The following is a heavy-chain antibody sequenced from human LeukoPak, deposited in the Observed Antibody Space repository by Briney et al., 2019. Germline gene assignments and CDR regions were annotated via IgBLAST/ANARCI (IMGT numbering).Heavy chain of an antibody. CDR1: GYSISSGYY. CDR2: IYQSGST. Sequence: SETLSLTCAVSGYSISSGYYWGWIRQPPGKGLEWIGRIYQSGSTYYNSSLKSRVTISGDTSKNQFSLKLSSVTAADTAVYYCARLAAAAGDFWGQGTRIPVSS. CDR3: ARLAAAAGDF. D-gene: IGHD6-13*01. J-gene: IGHJ4*02. V-gene: IGHV4-38-2*01.